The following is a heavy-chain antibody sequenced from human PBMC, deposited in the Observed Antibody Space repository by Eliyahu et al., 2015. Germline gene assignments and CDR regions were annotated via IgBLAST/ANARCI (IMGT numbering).Heavy chain of an antibody. Sequence: EVQLLESGGGLVQPGGSLRLSXAASGFTFSTYNMNWVHQAPGKGLXWVSVISASGVTTSYVDSVKGRFTISRDNSKNTLHLQMSSLRAEDTAVYYCAKADRGNYFDYWGQGTLVTVSS. CDR1: GFTFSTYN. J-gene: IGHJ4*02. D-gene: IGHD3-10*01. V-gene: IGHV3-23*01. CDR2: ISASGVTT. CDR3: AKADRGNYFDY.